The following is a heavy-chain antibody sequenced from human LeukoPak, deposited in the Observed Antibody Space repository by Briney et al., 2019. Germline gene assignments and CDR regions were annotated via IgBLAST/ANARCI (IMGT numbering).Heavy chain of an antibody. D-gene: IGHD6-13*01. Sequence: QTGGSLRLSCAASRFTFSVHWMHWVRQAPGKGLEWVSRINPDESDKAYADSVKGRFTISRDNAKNTLYLQMNSLRAEDTALYYCAKDMAYSSSWSVGDYWGQGTLVTVSS. V-gene: IGHV3-74*01. CDR3: AKDMAYSSSWSVGDY. J-gene: IGHJ4*02. CDR1: RFTFSVHW. CDR2: INPDESDK.